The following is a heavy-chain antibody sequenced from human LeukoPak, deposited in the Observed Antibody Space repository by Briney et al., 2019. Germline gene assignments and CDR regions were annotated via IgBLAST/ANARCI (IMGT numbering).Heavy chain of an antibody. V-gene: IGHV3-23*01. J-gene: IGHJ4*02. CDR2: ISGSGGST. CDR3: AKGSGAG. CDR1: GFTFRSYG. Sequence: GGSLRLSCAASGFTFRSYGLHWVRQAPGRGLEWVSAISGSGGSTYYADSVKGRFTISRDNSKNTLYLQMNSLRAEDTAVYYCAKGSGAGWGQGTLVTVSS. D-gene: IGHD6-19*01.